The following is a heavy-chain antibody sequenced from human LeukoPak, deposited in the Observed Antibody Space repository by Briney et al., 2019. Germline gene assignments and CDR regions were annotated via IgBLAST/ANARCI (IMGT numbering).Heavy chain of an antibody. V-gene: IGHV1-69*05. J-gene: IGHJ3*02. CDR2: IIPIFGTA. Sequence: ASVKVSCKASGGTFSSYAISWVRQAPGQGLEWMGRIIPIFGTANYAQKFQGRVTITTDESTSTAYMELSSLRSEDTAVYYCARAKGELRAFDIWGQGTMVTVSS. CDR3: ARAKGELRAFDI. CDR1: GGTFSSYA. D-gene: IGHD1-26*01.